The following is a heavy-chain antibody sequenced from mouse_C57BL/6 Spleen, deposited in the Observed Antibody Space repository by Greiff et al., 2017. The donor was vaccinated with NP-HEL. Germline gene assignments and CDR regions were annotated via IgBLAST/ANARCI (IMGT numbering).Heavy chain of an antibody. V-gene: IGHV1-15*01. CDR1: GYTFTDYE. CDR2: IVPETGGT. J-gene: IGHJ2*01. Sequence: VQLQQSGAELVRPGASVTLSCKASGYTFTDYEMHWVKQTPVHGLEWIGAIVPETGGTAYNQKFKGKAILTADKSSSTAYMELRSLTSEDSAVYYCTGYSNYYYFDYWGQGTTLTVSS. CDR3: TGYSNYYYFDY. D-gene: IGHD2-5*01.